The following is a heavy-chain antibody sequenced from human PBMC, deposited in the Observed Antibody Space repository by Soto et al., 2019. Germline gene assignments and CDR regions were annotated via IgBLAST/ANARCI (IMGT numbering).Heavy chain of an antibody. D-gene: IGHD6-6*01. CDR2: ISASGGST. CDR3: AKGGRYSSSSGYYFYMDV. V-gene: IGHV3-23*01. CDR1: EFTFSNYA. Sequence: GGSLRLSCAASEFTFSNYAMSWVRQAPGKGLECVSTISASGGSTFSADSVKGRFTISRDNSKSTLYLQMISLRAADTALYYCAKGGRYSSSSGYYFYMDVWGKGTTVTVSS. J-gene: IGHJ6*03.